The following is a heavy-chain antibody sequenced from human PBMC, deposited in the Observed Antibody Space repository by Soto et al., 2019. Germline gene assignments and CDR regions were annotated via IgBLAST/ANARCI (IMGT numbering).Heavy chain of an antibody. V-gene: IGHV4-39*01. CDR3: SRLITIVRGGHYYCMDV. CDR2: IYYSGST. Sequence: SETLSLTCTVSGVSISSSSYYWGWIRQPPGKGLEWIGSIYYSGSTYYNPSLKSRVTISVDTSKNQFSLKLSSVTAADTAVYYCSRLITIVRGGHYYCMDVWGQGTTVTVSS. J-gene: IGHJ6*02. D-gene: IGHD3-10*01. CDR1: GVSISSSSYY.